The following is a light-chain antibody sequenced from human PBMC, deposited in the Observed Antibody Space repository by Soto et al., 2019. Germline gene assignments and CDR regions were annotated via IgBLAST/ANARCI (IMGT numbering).Light chain of an antibody. Sequence: DIQMTQSPSSLSASVGDRVTITCRASQSISSYLNWYQQKPGKAPKLLIYAASSLQSGVPSRFSGSGSGTDFTLTISSLQPEDFATYYCQQSYSTHLNFGGWTTVDTK. CDR2: AAS. J-gene: IGKJ4*01. CDR1: QSISSY. V-gene: IGKV1-39*01. CDR3: QQSYSTHLN.